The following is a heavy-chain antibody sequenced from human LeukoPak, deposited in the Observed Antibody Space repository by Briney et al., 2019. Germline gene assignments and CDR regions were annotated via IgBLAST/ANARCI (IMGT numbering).Heavy chain of an antibody. V-gene: IGHV3-74*01. CDR1: GFPFRSYS. CDR3: ARVDCSGGSCYFDY. J-gene: IGHJ4*02. CDR2: INSDGSST. Sequence: PGGALRLSRAPSGFPFRSYSMKWVRQTPGRGVMWVSRINSDGSSTRHADSVKGRFTISRDSAKNTLDLQMSSLRAEDTAVYYCARVDCSGGSCYFDYWGQGTLVTVSS. D-gene: IGHD2-15*01.